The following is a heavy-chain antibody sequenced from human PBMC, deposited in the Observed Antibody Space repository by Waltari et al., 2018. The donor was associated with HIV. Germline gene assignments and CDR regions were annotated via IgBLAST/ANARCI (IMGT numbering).Heavy chain of an antibody. CDR1: GYTFTNSA. CDR2: IHTGSGDT. J-gene: IGHJ4*02. V-gene: IGHV1-3*04. Sequence: QVQLVQSGAEVRKPGASVKLSCKASGYTFTNSAMHWVRQAPGQSIQWMGWIHTGSGDTKYSQNFQARATITRDTSASTAYMELSSLRSEDTALYYCARGWGTATPNFFDYWGQGTLVTVSS. CDR3: ARGWGTATPNFFDY. D-gene: IGHD1-7*01.